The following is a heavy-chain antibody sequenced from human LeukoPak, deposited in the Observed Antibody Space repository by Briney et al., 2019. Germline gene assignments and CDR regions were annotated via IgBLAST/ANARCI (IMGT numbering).Heavy chain of an antibody. D-gene: IGHD3-22*01. CDR1: GYTFTSYY. Sequence: GASVKVSCKASGYTFTSYYMHWVRQAPGQGLEWMGIINPSGGSTSYAQKFQGRVTMTRDTSTSTVYMELSSLRSEDTAVYYCARRFHYYDSSGYYYDDYWGQGTLVTVSS. J-gene: IGHJ4*02. CDR3: ARRFHYYDSSGYYYDDY. CDR2: INPSGGST. V-gene: IGHV1-46*01.